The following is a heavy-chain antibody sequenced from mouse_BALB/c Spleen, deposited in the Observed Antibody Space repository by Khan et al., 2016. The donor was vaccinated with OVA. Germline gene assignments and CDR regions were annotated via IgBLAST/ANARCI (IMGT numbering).Heavy chain of an antibody. Sequence: QVQLQQPGADLVRPGASVKLSCKASGYSFTSYWMNWVQQRPGQGLEWIGLIHPSDSETRLNQKFKDKATLTVDKSSSTAYMHLSSPTSEDSAVDFCARGTTASYWYFDVWGAGTTVTVSS. CDR2: IHPSDSET. D-gene: IGHD1-2*01. V-gene: IGHV1-74*01. CDR3: ARGTTASYWYFDV. J-gene: IGHJ1*01. CDR1: GYSFTSYW.